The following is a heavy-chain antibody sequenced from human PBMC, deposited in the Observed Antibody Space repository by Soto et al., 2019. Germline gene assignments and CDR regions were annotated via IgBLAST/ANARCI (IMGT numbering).Heavy chain of an antibody. D-gene: IGHD3-9*01. CDR1: GYTFTSYA. Sequence: ASVKVSCKASGYTFTSYAMHWVRQAPGQRLEWMGWINAGNGNTKYSQKFQGRVTITRDTSASTAYVELSSLRSEDTAVYYCARDSAIYDILTGACFDYWGQGTLVTVSS. CDR2: INAGNGNT. CDR3: ARDSAIYDILTGACFDY. V-gene: IGHV1-3*01. J-gene: IGHJ4*02.